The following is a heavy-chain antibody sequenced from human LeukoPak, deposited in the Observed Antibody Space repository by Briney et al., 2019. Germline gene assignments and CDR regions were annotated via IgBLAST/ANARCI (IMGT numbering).Heavy chain of an antibody. J-gene: IGHJ4*02. D-gene: IGHD5-24*01. CDR1: GGSFSDYY. V-gene: IGHV4-34*01. CDR3: ARVRDGYNFDY. Sequence: SETLSLTCAVFGGSFSDYYWSWIRQPPGKGLEWIGEINHSGSTNQNPSLKSRVTISVDTAQNQFSLRLSSVTAADTAVYYCARVRDGYNFDYWGQGTLVTVSS. CDR2: INHSGST.